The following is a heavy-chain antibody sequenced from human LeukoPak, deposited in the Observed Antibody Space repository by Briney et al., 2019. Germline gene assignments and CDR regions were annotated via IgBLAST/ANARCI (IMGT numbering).Heavy chain of an antibody. J-gene: IGHJ6*02. V-gene: IGHV3-43D*04. CDR3: VTWAFCFGLDV. CDR1: GFRVVAYA. CDR2: LNKVGDRI. Sequence: GGSLSASCAASGFRVVAYAMYGVPLVPGKGRERGSHLNKVGDRIYTADSAKARFTISRDNTKSSLYLQMNRLRSEDTALYYCVTWAFCFGLDVWGRGITVTVSS. D-gene: IGHD1-26*01.